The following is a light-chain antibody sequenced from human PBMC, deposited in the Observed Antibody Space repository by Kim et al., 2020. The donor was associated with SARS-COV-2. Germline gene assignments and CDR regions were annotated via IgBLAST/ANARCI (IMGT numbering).Light chain of an antibody. CDR1: QSVSSNY. CDR3: QQYGNSPRT. V-gene: IGKV3-20*01. CDR2: GAS. Sequence: EIVFTQSPGTLSLSPGERATLSCRASQSVSSNYLAWYQRKPGQAPRLFIYGASSRAIGIPDRFSGSGSGTDFTLTISRLEPEDFAVYYCQQYGNSPRTFGQGTKVDIK. J-gene: IGKJ1*01.